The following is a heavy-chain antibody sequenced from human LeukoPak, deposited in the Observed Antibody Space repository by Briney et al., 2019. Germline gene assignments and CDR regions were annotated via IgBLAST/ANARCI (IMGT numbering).Heavy chain of an antibody. J-gene: IGHJ1*01. D-gene: IGHD3-22*01. V-gene: IGHV1-46*01. CDR1: GYTFTSYY. Sequence: ASVKVSCKASGYTFTSYYIHWVRQAPGQGLEWMGIINPRDGNTHYAQKFQGRVTMTRDTSTSTVYMELSSLRSEDTAVYYCARGVYYYGSSDYYYFHHWGQGTLVTVSS. CDR2: INPRDGNT. CDR3: ARGVYYYGSSDYYYFHH.